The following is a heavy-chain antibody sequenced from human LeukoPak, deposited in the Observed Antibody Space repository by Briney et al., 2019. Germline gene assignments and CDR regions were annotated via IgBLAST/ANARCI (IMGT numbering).Heavy chain of an antibody. CDR1: GYSISSGYY. Sequence: PSETLSLTCAVSGYSISSGYYWGWIRQPPGKGLEWIGSIHHSGSTYYNPSLKSRVTISVDTSKNQFSLKLSSVTAADTAVYYCARGFRYYYYGMDVWGKGTTVTVSS. CDR3: ARGFRYYYYGMDV. CDR2: IHHSGST. V-gene: IGHV4-38-2*01. J-gene: IGHJ6*04.